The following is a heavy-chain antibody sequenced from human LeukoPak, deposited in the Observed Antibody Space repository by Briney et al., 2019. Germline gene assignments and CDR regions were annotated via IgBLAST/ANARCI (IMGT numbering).Heavy chain of an antibody. Sequence: SGGSLRLSCAASGFTFSSYAMSWVRQAPGKGLEWVSAISGSGGSTYYADSVKGRFTISRDNSKNTLYLQMNSLRAEDTAVYYCAKDQGYCSSTSCYPGDHDALDIWGQGTMVTVSS. V-gene: IGHV3-23*01. CDR1: GFTFSSYA. D-gene: IGHD2-2*01. J-gene: IGHJ3*02. CDR3: AKDQGYCSSTSCYPGDHDALDI. CDR2: ISGSGGST.